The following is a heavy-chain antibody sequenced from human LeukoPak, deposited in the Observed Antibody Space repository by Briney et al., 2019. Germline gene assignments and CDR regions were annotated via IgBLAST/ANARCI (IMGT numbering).Heavy chain of an antibody. CDR2: INTHSGGT. CDR3: ARYTITAGGSPFAY. D-gene: IGHD6-13*01. V-gene: IGHV1-2*02. Sequence: ASVTVSCKASGYTFTGYYVHWVRHAPGQGLEWMGWINTHSGGTDYAHKFQGRGTMTRDTSIRTAYMELSRLKSDDTAVYYCARYTITAGGSPFAYWGEGTLVTVSS. CDR1: GYTFTGYY. J-gene: IGHJ4*02.